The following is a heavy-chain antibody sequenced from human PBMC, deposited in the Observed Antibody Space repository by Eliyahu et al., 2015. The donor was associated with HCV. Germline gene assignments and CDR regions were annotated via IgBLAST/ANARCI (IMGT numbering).Heavy chain of an antibody. J-gene: IGHJ4*02. CDR3: ARGYGDIFSRPDY. V-gene: IGHV1-46*01. D-gene: IGHD4-17*01. CDR2: INPRLXSG. CDR1: GYTFISXY. Sequence: QVQLVQSGAEVKEPGASVKVSCKASGYTFISXYIHWVRQAPGQGXEWMGIINPRLXSGTYAQRXQGRITVTRDTSTSXVYMDLSSLRSEDTAVYYCARGYGDIFSRPDYWGQGTLVTVSS.